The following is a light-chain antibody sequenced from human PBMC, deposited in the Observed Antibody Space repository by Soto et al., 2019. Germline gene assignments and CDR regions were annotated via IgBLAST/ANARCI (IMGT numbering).Light chain of an antibody. Sequence: DIQMNHAPSALYASVGDRVTSTCRASQSISSYLKWYQQKPGKAPKLLIYAASSLQSGVPSRFSGIGSGTDFTLTSSSLQPEDFATYYGQQSYSTPLTFGQGTRLEIK. J-gene: IGKJ5*01. CDR3: QQSYSTPLT. CDR1: QSISSY. CDR2: AAS. V-gene: IGKV1-39*01.